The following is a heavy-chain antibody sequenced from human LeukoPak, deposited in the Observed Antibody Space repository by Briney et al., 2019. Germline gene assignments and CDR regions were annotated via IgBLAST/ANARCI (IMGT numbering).Heavy chain of an antibody. CDR3: TTGPTCSGYCFSARFDY. J-gene: IGHJ4*02. Sequence: KAGGSLRLSCVASGFTFTNAWMSWVRQGPGKGLEWVGRIQSTSDGGATDYAAPVKDRFTISRDESKNTLFLQMSRLETEDTAVYYCTTGPTCSGYCFSARFDYWGQGSLVTVSS. CDR1: GFTFTNAW. D-gene: IGHD2-21*02. V-gene: IGHV3-15*01. CDR2: IQSTSDGGAT.